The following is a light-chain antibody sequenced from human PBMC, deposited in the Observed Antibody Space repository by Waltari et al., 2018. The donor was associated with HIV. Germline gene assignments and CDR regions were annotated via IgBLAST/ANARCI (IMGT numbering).Light chain of an antibody. CDR3: QQYHTYPRT. Sequence: AVQLTQSPSSLSASTGDRVTLTCRASQSISDHLVWFQQKPGTAPNLLIYAASTLQSGVQLGFNGSGSGTECTHTISCLQSEDFATYDCQQYHTYPRTFGQGTKVEIK. J-gene: IGKJ1*01. CDR2: AAS. CDR1: QSISDH. V-gene: IGKV1-8*01.